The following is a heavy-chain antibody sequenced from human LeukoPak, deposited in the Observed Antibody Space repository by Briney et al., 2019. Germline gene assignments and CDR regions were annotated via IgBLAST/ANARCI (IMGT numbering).Heavy chain of an antibody. CDR3: ARRSEFDNTHYHYFDY. CDR1: GGSIDSRSYY. J-gene: IGHJ4*02. CDR2: IYHSGSA. D-gene: IGHD2-15*01. V-gene: IGHV4-39*01. Sequence: PSETLSLTCTVSGGSIDSRSYYWDWIRQAPGKGLEWIGTIYHSGSAEYNPSLKSRVAIFVDTSKNQFSLILHAVAAADTAVYYCARRSEFDNTHYHYFDYWGQGALVTVSS.